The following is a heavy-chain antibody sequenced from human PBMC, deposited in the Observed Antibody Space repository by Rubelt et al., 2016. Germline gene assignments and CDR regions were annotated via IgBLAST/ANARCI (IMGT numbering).Heavy chain of an antibody. CDR3: AIRQPDYGDLDFDY. Sequence: QVQLVQSGAEVKKPGASVKVSCKASGYTFTSYAMHWVRQAPGQRLEWMGGFDPEDGETIYAQKFQGRVTMTEDTSTDTAYMELSSLRSEDTAVYYCAIRQPDYGDLDFDYWGQGTLVTVSS. D-gene: IGHD4-17*01. J-gene: IGHJ4*02. CDR1: GYTFTSYA. V-gene: IGHV1-24*01. CDR2: FDPEDGET.